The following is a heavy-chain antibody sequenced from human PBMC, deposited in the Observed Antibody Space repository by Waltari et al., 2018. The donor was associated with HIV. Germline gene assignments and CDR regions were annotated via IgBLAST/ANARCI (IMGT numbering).Heavy chain of an antibody. CDR3: VAGYYGRGDY. Sequence: QLQLQESGPGLVKPSETLSLTCTVSGGSFSTSSYYWGWIRQPPGKGLGWIGSVYYSGSSYYNPSLKSRVTISVDTSKNQFSLKLSSVIAADTAVYYCVAGYYGRGDYWGQGTLVTVSS. V-gene: IGHV4-39*01. J-gene: IGHJ4*02. CDR2: VYYSGSS. D-gene: IGHD3-3*01. CDR1: GGSFSTSSYY.